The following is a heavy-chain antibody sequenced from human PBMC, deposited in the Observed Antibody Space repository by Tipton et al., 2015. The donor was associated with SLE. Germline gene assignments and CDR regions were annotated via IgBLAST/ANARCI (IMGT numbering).Heavy chain of an antibody. V-gene: IGHV6-1*01. CDR2: TYYRSKWYS. D-gene: IGHD2-2*01. CDR1: GDSVSTNSAA. J-gene: IGHJ4*02. CDR3: ARVWRTASRGVDY. Sequence: PGLVKPSQTLSLTCAISGDSVSTNSAAWTWIRQSPSRGLEWLGRTYYRSKWYSDYAVSVKSRITINPDTSKNQFSLQLNSVTPEDTAVYYCARVWRTASRGVDYWGQGTLVTVSS.